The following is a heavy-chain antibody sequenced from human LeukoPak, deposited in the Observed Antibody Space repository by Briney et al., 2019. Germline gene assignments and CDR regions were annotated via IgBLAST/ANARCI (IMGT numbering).Heavy chain of an antibody. CDR1: GYSFSSYW. V-gene: IGHV5-51*01. J-gene: IGHJ1*01. CDR2: IYPGDSDT. D-gene: IGHD6-13*01. Sequence: PGESLKISCKGSGYSFSSYWSGWVRQMPGKGLEWMGIIYPGDSDTRYSPSFQGQVTISADKSISTAYLQWSSLKASDTAIYYCARLLAAAGALRHWGQGALVTVSS. CDR3: ARLLAAAGALRH.